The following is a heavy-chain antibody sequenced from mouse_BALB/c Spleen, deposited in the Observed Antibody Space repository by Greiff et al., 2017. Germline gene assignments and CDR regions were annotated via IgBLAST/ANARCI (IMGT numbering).Heavy chain of an antibody. CDR3: TRLDYDGDAMDY. J-gene: IGHJ4*01. CDR1: GYTFTSYY. D-gene: IGHD2-4*01. V-gene: IGHV1S81*02. CDR2: INPSNGGT. Sequence: QVQLKQSGAELVKPGASVKLSCKASGYTFTSYYMYWVKQRPGQGLEWIGEINPSNGGTNFNEKFKSKATLTVDKSSSTAYMQLSSLTSEDSAVYYCTRLDYDGDAMDYWGQGTSVTVSS.